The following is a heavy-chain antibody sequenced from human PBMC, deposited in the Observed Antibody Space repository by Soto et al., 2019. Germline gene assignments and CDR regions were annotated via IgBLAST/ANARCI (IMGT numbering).Heavy chain of an antibody. CDR2: ISSSGSTI. CDR3: AREAWELPREDAFDI. D-gene: IGHD1-26*01. Sequence: VGSLRLSCVASGFTFSSYEMNWVRQAPGKGLEWVSYISSSGSTIYYADSVKGRFTISRDNAKNSLYLQMNSLRAEDTAVYYCAREAWELPREDAFDIWGQGTMVTVSS. J-gene: IGHJ3*02. CDR1: GFTFSSYE. V-gene: IGHV3-48*03.